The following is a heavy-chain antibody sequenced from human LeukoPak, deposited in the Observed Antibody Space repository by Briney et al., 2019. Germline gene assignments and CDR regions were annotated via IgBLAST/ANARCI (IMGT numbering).Heavy chain of an antibody. Sequence: GGSLRLSCAASGFTFSSYGMNWVRQAPGKGLEWVSGIGGRDGVTTYYTSSVKGRFTISRDNSKNTLYLQMNSLRAEDTAVYYCAKEPGEYSSSRYFDYWGQGTLVTVSS. J-gene: IGHJ4*02. V-gene: IGHV3-23*01. D-gene: IGHD6-6*01. CDR1: GFTFSSYG. CDR3: AKEPGEYSSSRYFDY. CDR2: IGGRDGVTT.